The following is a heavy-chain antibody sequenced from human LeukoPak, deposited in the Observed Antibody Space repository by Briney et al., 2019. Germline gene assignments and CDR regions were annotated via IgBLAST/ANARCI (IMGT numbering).Heavy chain of an antibody. J-gene: IGHJ6*02. CDR3: ARDLDEYGMDV. Sequence: GASVKVSCKASGGTFSSYAISWVRQAPGQGLEWMGRIIPILGIANYAQKFQGRVTITADKSTSTAYMELSSLRSEDTAVYYCARDLDEYGMDVWGQGTTVTVSS. CDR2: IIPILGIA. CDR1: GGTFSSYA. V-gene: IGHV1-69*04.